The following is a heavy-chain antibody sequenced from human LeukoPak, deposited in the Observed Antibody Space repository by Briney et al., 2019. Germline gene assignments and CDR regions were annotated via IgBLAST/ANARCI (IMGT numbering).Heavy chain of an antibody. Sequence: PSETLSLTCAVSGGSISSSNRWSWVRQPPGKGLEWIGEIYHSGSTNYNPSLKSRVTISVDKSKNQFSLKLSSVTAADTAVYYCARVQQWLVLGWFDPWGQGTLVTVSS. V-gene: IGHV4-4*02. CDR2: IYHSGST. CDR1: GGSISSSNR. D-gene: IGHD6-19*01. J-gene: IGHJ5*02. CDR3: ARVQQWLVLGWFDP.